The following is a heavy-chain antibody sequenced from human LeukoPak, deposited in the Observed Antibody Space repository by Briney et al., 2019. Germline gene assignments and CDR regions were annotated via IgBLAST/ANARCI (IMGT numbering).Heavy chain of an antibody. CDR2: IYYSGST. CDR1: GGSISSYY. Sequence: PSETLSLTCTVSGGSISSYYWSWIRQPPGKGLEWIGYIYYSGSTNYNPSLKSRVTISVDTSKNQFSLKLSSVTAADTAVYYCARRGGHYYYGMDVWGQGTTVTVSS. D-gene: IGHD3-16*01. V-gene: IGHV4-59*08. J-gene: IGHJ6*02. CDR3: ARRGGHYYYGMDV.